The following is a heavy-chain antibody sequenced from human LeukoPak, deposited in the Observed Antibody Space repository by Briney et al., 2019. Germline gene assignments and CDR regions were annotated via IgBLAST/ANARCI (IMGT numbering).Heavy chain of an antibody. CDR3: ARGRNVVATSGYFDY. J-gene: IGHJ4*02. Sequence: GGSLRLSCAASGFTVSSNYMSWVRQAPGKGLEWVSVIYSGGSTYYADSLKGRFTISRDNSKSTLYLQMNSLRAEDTAVYYCARGRNVVATSGYFDYWGQGTLVTVSS. CDR1: GFTVSSNY. CDR2: IYSGGST. D-gene: IGHD5-12*01. V-gene: IGHV3-53*05.